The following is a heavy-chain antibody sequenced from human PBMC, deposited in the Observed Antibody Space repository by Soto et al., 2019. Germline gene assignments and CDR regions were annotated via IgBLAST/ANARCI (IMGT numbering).Heavy chain of an antibody. CDR1: GGTFSSYA. J-gene: IGHJ6*02. Sequence: QVQLVQSGAEVKKPGSSVKVSCKASGGTFSSYAISWVRQAPGQGLEWMGGIIPIFGTANYAQKFQGRVTITADESTSTVYMELSSLRSEDTAVYYCARLAGGGVVPAALYYYYGMDVWGQGTTVTVSS. CDR3: ARLAGGGVVPAALYYYYGMDV. D-gene: IGHD2-2*01. V-gene: IGHV1-69*01. CDR2: IIPIFGTA.